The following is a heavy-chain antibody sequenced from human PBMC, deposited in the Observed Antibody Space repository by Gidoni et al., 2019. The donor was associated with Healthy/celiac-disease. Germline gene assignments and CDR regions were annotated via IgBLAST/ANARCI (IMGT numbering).Heavy chain of an antibody. D-gene: IGHD6-13*01. CDR2: IWFDGSNK. CDR3: ARDGYSARTFDY. J-gene: IGHJ4*02. CDR1: GFTFSSYG. Sequence: QVQLGESGGGVVQPGRSLRLSCAAPGFTFSSYGMPWVRQAPGKGLEWVAVIWFDGSNKYYADSVKGRFTISRDNSKNTLYLQMNSLRAEDTAVYYCARDGYSARTFDYWGQGTLVTVSS. V-gene: IGHV3-33*01.